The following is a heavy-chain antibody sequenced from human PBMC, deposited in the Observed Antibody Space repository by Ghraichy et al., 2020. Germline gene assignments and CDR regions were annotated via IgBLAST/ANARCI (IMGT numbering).Heavy chain of an antibody. V-gene: IGHV4-34*01. CDR1: GGSFSGYY. CDR3: ARGIAARPARFDY. CDR2: INHSGST. D-gene: IGHD6-6*01. J-gene: IGHJ4*02. Sequence: SETLSLTCAVYGGSFSGYYWSWIRQPPGKGLEWIGEINHSGSTNYNPSLKSRVTISVDTSKNQFSLKLSSVTAADTAVYYCARGIAARPARFDYWGQGTLVTFSS.